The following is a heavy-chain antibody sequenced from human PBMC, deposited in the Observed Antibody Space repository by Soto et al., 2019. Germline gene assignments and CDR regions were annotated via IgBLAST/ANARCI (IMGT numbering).Heavy chain of an antibody. CDR3: ARRRSGWLDAFDI. D-gene: IGHD3-22*01. Sequence: ASVRVSFKASGYTFTSYGISWVRQAPGQGLEWMGWISAYNGNTNYAQKLQGRVTMTTDTSTSTAYMELRSLRSDDTAVYYCARRRSGWLDAFDIWGQGTMVTVSS. J-gene: IGHJ3*02. CDR2: ISAYNGNT. CDR1: GYTFTSYG. V-gene: IGHV1-18*04.